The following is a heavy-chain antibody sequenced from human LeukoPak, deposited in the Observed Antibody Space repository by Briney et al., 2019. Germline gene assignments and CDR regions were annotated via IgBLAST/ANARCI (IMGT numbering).Heavy chain of an antibody. CDR1: GGSFSGYY. Sequence: PSETLFLTCAVYGGSFSGYYWSWIRQPPGKGLEWIGEINHSGSTNYDPSFKSRVTISVDKSKNQFSLNLISVTAADTAVYYCARRGSSGWYIFDSWGQXILVTVSS. J-gene: IGHJ4*02. CDR3: ARRGSSGWYIFDS. D-gene: IGHD6-19*01. V-gene: IGHV4-34*01. CDR2: INHSGST.